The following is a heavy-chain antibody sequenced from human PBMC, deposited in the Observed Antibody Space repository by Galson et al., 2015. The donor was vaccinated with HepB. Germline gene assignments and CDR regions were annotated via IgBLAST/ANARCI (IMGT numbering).Heavy chain of an antibody. CDR1: GFTFSSYS. D-gene: IGHD2-15*01. CDR2: ISSSSSYI. V-gene: IGHV3-21*01. Sequence: LILSCAASGFTFSSYSMNWVRQAPGKGLEWVSSISSSSSYIYYADSVKGRFTISRDNAKNSLYLQMNSLRAEDTAVYYCARDQDTRDYGMDVWGQGTTVTVSS. J-gene: IGHJ6*02. CDR3: ARDQDTRDYGMDV.